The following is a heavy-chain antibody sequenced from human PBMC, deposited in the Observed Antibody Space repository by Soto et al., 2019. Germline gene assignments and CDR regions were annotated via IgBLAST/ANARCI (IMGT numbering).Heavy chain of an antibody. CDR1: GFTVSNNY. Sequence: EVQLVESGGGLIQPGGSLRLSCAVSGFTVSNNYMSWVRQAPGKGLEGVSVIYSGGYTAYGDSVKGRFTISRDNSKTPLFLQKNRPRAGDRAVFFCAAQRGGGGYWGQGTLVTVSS. CDR3: AAQRGGGGY. D-gene: IGHD6-25*01. J-gene: IGHJ4*02. V-gene: IGHV3-53*01. CDR2: IYSGGYT.